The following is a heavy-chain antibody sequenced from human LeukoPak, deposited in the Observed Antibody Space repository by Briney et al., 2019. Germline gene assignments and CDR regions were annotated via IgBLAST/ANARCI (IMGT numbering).Heavy chain of an antibody. Sequence: SETLSLTCAVYGGSFSGYYWSWIRQPPGKGLEWIGEINHSGSTNYNSSLKSRVTISLDTSKNQFSLKLNSVTAADTAVYYCARHRYSSSWYIDYWGQGTLVTVSS. CDR1: GGSFSGYY. D-gene: IGHD6-13*01. V-gene: IGHV4-34*01. CDR3: ARHRYSSSWYIDY. CDR2: INHSGST. J-gene: IGHJ4*02.